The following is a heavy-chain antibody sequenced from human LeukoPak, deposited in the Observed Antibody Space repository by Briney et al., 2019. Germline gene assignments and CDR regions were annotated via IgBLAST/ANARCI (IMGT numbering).Heavy chain of an antibody. D-gene: IGHD3-10*01. Sequence: PGGSLRLSCAASGFTFRNYVIHGVRQAPGKGREGVAVTSSDLNVKLYADSVKGRFTISRDNSRSTLYLQMNSLRPEDTAIYYCAREGYYGSGSPPSLYFDYWGQGTLVTASS. CDR3: AREGYYGSGSPPSLYFDY. J-gene: IGHJ4*02. CDR2: TSSDLNVK. V-gene: IGHV3-30-3*01. CDR1: GFTFRNYV.